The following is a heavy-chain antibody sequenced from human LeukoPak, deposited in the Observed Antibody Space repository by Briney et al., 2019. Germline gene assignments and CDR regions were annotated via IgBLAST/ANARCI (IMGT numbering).Heavy chain of an antibody. J-gene: IGHJ4*02. D-gene: IGHD1-26*01. CDR1: GFTFSGSA. V-gene: IGHV3-73*01. CDR2: IRSKANSYAT. Sequence: GSLRLSCAASGFTFSGSAMHWVRQASGKGLEWVGRIRSKANSYATAYAASVKGRFTISRDDSKNTAYLQMNSLKTEDTAVYYCTRPGTRGPGYWGQGTLVTVSS. CDR3: TRPGTRGPGY.